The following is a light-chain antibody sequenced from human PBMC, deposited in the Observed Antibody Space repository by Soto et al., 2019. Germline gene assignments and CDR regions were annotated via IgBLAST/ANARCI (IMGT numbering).Light chain of an antibody. J-gene: IGLJ3*02. CDR1: NSDVGGYNY. CDR3: SSYGGSDNLV. V-gene: IGLV2-8*01. Sequence: QSVLTQPPSASGSPGQSVTISCTGTNSDVGGYNYVSWYQQHPGKAPKLIIYEVSKRPSGVPDRFSGSKSGNTASLTVSGLQAEDEADYYCSSYGGSDNLVFGGGTKVTVL. CDR2: EVS.